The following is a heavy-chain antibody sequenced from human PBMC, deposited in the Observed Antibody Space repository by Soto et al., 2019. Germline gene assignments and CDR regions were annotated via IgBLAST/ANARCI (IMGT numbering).Heavy chain of an antibody. D-gene: IGHD3-10*01. CDR3: ARDQWFGEPTYGMDV. CDR1: GGSFSGYY. Sequence: QVQLQQWGAGLLKPSETLSLTCAVYGGSFSGYYWRWIRQPPGKGLEWIGEINHSGSTNYNPSLKVRVTISVDTSKTQFSLKLSSVTAADTAVYYCARDQWFGEPTYGMDVWGQGTTVTVSS. V-gene: IGHV4-34*01. CDR2: INHSGST. J-gene: IGHJ6*02.